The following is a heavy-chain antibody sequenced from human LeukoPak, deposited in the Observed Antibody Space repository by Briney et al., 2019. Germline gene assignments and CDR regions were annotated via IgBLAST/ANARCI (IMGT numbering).Heavy chain of an antibody. V-gene: IGHV5-51*01. CDR3: ARLSGSYSRDYYYYMDV. D-gene: IGHD1-26*01. CDR2: IYPGDSDT. J-gene: IGHJ6*03. Sequence: GESLKISCKGSGYSFTSYWIGWVRQMPGKGLEWMGIIYPGDSDTRYSPSFQGQVTISADKSISTAYLQWSSLKASDTAMYYCARLSGSYSRDYYYYMDVWGKGTTVTVSS. CDR1: GYSFTSYW.